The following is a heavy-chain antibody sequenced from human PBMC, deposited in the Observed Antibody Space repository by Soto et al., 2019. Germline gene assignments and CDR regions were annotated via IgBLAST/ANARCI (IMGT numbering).Heavy chain of an antibody. J-gene: IGHJ5*02. CDR1: GGSISRSTYY. CDR3: ARQVPADIRLGWFDP. Sequence: SETLSLTCTVSGGSISRSTYYWGWIRQPPGKGLEWIGSIYYSGSTYYRPSLKSRVTISVDTSKNQFSLKLSSVTAADTAVYYCARQVPADIRLGWFDPWGQGTLVTVSS. V-gene: IGHV4-39*01. D-gene: IGHD2-2*02. CDR2: IYYSGST.